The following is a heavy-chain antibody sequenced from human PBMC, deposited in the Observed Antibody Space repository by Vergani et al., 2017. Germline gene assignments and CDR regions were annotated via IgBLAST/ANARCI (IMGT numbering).Heavy chain of an antibody. Sequence: QVQLVQSGAEVKKPGASVKVSCKASGYTFTGYYMHWVRQAPGQGLEWMGWINPNSGGTNYADSVKGRFTISRDNSKNSLYLQMNSLRTEDTALYYCAKYFGGHRYFDWLFKGVDYWGQGTLVTVSS. J-gene: IGHJ4*02. D-gene: IGHD3-9*01. V-gene: IGHV1-2*02. CDR2: INPNSGGT. CDR3: AKYFGGHRYFDWLFKGVDY. CDR1: GYTFTGYY.